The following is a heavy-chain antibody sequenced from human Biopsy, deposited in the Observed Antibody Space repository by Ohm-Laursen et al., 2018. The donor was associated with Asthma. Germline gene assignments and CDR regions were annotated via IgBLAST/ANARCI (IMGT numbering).Heavy chain of an antibody. Sequence: TLSLTCTVSGDSITSGGCCWNWIRQHPGKGLGWIGYIHHSGTSYFNPSLKSRVSFSRDTSKSQFSLRLSSVTAADTAMYYCARIPRRSGSYFVDYWGQGTLVTVSS. CDR2: IHHSGTS. V-gene: IGHV4-31*03. D-gene: IGHD3-22*01. CDR1: GDSITSGGCC. CDR3: ARIPRRSGSYFVDY. J-gene: IGHJ4*02.